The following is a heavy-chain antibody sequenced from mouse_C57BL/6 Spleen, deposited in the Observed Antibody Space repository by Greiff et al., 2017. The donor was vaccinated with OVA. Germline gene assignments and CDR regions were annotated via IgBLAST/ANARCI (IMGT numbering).Heavy chain of an antibody. Sequence: QVQLQQPGAELVRPGSSVKLSCKASGYTFTSYWMHWVKQRPIQGLEWIGNIDPSDSETHYNQKFKDKATLTVDKSSSTAYMQLSSLTSEDSAVYYCARNYGSSRGYFDVWGTGTTVTVSS. CDR2: IDPSDSET. V-gene: IGHV1-52*01. J-gene: IGHJ1*03. CDR1: GYTFTSYW. D-gene: IGHD1-1*01. CDR3: ARNYGSSRGYFDV.